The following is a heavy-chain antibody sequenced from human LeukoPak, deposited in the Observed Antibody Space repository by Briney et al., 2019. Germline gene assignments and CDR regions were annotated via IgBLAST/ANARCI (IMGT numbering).Heavy chain of an antibody. J-gene: IGHJ4*02. CDR2: ISGSGGST. Sequence: GGSLRLSCAASRLTFSSYAMSWVRQAPGKGLEWVSAISGSGGSTYYADSVKGRFTISRDNSKNTLYLQMNSLRAEDTAVYYCAKSTTVVTPLSSWGQGTLVTVSS. V-gene: IGHV3-23*01. CDR1: RLTFSSYA. D-gene: IGHD4-23*01. CDR3: AKSTTVVTPLSS.